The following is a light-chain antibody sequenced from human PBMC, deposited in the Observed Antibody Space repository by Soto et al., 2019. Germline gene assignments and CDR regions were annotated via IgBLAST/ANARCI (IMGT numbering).Light chain of an antibody. CDR1: ESVSSS. J-gene: IGKJ1*01. CDR2: GAS. CDR3: QQYGSSPPRT. Sequence: EIVMTQSPATLSGSPGERSALSCSARESVSSSLAWYQQKPVQAPTLLIYGASTRATDVPDRFSGSGSGADVTLSISRLEPEDFAVYYCQQYGSSPPRTFGQGTKVDIK. V-gene: IGKV3-20*01.